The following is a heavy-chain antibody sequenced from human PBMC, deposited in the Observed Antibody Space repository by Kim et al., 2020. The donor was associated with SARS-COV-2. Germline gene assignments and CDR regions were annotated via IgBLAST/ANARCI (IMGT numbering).Heavy chain of an antibody. Sequence: GGSLRLSCAASGFTFSDYYMSWIRQAPGKGLEWVSYISSSGRTLYYADSVKGRLTISRYNAQNSRYLQMNSLRAEDTAVYYCARDLARAGDADLFDYWGQGTLVTVSS. CDR3: ARDLARAGDADLFDY. CDR1: GFTFSDYY. CDR2: ISSSGRTL. J-gene: IGHJ4*02. D-gene: IGHD7-27*01. V-gene: IGHV3-11*01.